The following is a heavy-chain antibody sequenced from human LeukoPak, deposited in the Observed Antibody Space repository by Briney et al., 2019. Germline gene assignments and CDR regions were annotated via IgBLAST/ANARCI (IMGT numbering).Heavy chain of an antibody. CDR3: ARAQGTDAFDI. J-gene: IGHJ3*02. CDR1: GGSISSGSYY. Sequence: SETLSLTCTVSGGSISSGSYYWSWIRQPAGKGLEWIGRIYTSGSTNYNPSLKSRVTISVDRSKNQFSLKLISVTAADTAVYYCARAQGTDAFDIWGQGTMVTVSS. CDR2: IYTSGST. V-gene: IGHV4-61*02.